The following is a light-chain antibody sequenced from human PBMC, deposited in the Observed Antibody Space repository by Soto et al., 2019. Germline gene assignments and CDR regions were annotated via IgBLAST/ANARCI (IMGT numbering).Light chain of an antibody. CDR3: QQFYDLPIT. V-gene: IGKV1-33*01. CDR2: DAS. CDR1: QDISNF. Sequence: DIQMTQSPSSLSASVGDKLTITCQASQDISNFLNWYQQKPGKAPKVLIYDASKLQTGVPSRFSGRGSGKDFTFTISSLQPDDSGTYYCQQFYDLPITFGQGTRLEIK. J-gene: IGKJ5*01.